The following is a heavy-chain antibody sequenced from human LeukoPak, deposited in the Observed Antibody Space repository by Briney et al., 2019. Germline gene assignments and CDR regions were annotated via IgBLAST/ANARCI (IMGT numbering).Heavy chain of an antibody. CDR3: ARDRVAVAGPSAGYFDL. J-gene: IGHJ2*01. CDR2: IYSGGST. CDR1: GFTVSSNY. D-gene: IGHD6-19*01. V-gene: IGHV3-53*01. Sequence: GGSLRLSCAASGFTVSSNYMSWVRQAPGKGLEWVSVIYSGGSTYYADSVKGRFTISRDNSKNTLYLQMNSLRAEDTAVYYCARDRVAVAGPSAGYFDLWGRGTLVTVSS.